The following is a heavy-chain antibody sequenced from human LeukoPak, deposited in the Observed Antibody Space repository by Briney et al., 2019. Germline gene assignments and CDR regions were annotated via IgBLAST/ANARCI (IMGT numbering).Heavy chain of an antibody. J-gene: IGHJ3*01. CDR3: ERMYNIGWYGSESAFDV. Sequence: ESGPALVKPTQTLTLTRTFSGFSLSTSGMCVSWIRQPPGKALEWLARIDWDDDEFYSTSPKTRLTISKDTSKNQVVLTMTNMDPVDTAAYYCERMYNIGWYGSESAFDVWGQGTMVTVSS. CDR2: IDWDDDE. V-gene: IGHV2-70*17. D-gene: IGHD6-19*01. CDR1: GFSLSTSGMC.